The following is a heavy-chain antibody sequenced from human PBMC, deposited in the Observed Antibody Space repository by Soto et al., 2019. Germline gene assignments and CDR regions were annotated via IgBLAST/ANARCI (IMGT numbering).Heavy chain of an antibody. CDR2: IYYSGST. J-gene: IGHJ4*02. D-gene: IGHD2-21*02. CDR1: GGSVSSGSYY. Sequence: KPSETLSLTCTVSGGSVSSGSYYWSWIRQPPGKGLEWIGYIYYSGSTNYNPSLKSRVTISVDTSKDQFSLKLKSVTAADTALYFCARQRTSVVTQAYFDVWGPGSLVT. V-gene: IGHV4-61*01. CDR3: ARQRTSVVTQAYFDV.